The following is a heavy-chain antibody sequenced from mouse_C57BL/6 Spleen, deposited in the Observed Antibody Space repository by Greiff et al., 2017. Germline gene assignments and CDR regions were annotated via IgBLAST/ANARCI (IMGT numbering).Heavy chain of an antibody. CDR1: GYTFTSYW. D-gene: IGHD2-4*01. J-gene: IGHJ2*01. CDR2: IYPGNSDT. Sequence: VQLQQSGTVLARPGASVKLSCKTSGYTFTSYWMHWVKQRPGQGLEWIGAIYPGNSDTSYNQKFKGKAKLTAVTSASTAYMELSSLTNEDSAVYDCTRNDYDVPYYFDYWGQGTTLTVSS. V-gene: IGHV1-5*01. CDR3: TRNDYDVPYYFDY.